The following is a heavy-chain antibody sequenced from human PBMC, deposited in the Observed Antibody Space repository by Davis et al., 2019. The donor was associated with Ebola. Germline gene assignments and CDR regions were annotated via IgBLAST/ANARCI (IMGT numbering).Heavy chain of an antibody. J-gene: IGHJ6*03. CDR2: IYYSGST. D-gene: IGHD3-22*01. CDR1: GGSISRGGSY. V-gene: IGHV4-31*03. Sequence: PSETLSLTCTVSGGSISRGGSYWTWIRQHPGKGLEWIGYIYYSGSTYYKPSLKSRVAISLDTSKNQFSLSLYSVTAADTAVYYCARDLRYDSSGYDYYFYMDVWGKGTTVTVSS. CDR3: ARDLRYDSSGYDYYFYMDV.